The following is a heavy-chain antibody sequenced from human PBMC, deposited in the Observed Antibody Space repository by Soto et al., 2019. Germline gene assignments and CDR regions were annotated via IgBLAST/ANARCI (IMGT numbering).Heavy chain of an antibody. CDR2: ISSSGSAI. J-gene: IGHJ4*02. V-gene: IGHV3-48*02. D-gene: IGHD2-21*01. CDR1: GFTFSNYN. CDR3: ARDERRGYVVGRGPIFGY. Sequence: EVQLVESGGGLVQSGGSLRLSCAASGFTFSNYNMNWVRQAPGQGLEWVSYISSSGSAIYYADSVKGRFSISRDNADKSLYLQMNSLRDEDTAVYYCARDERRGYVVGRGPIFGYWGQGTLVTVSS.